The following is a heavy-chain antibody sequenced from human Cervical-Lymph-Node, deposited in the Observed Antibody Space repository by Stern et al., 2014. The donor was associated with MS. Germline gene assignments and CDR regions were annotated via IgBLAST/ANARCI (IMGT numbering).Heavy chain of an antibody. CDR1: GGSISSSNW. CDR3: AREHGDEYCSSTSCFTSYWFDP. Sequence: QVQLQESGPGLVKPSGTLSLTCAVSGGSISSSNWWSWVRQPPGKGLEWIGEIYHSGSTNYNPSLKSRVTISVDKSKNQFSLKLSSVTAADTAVYYCAREHGDEYCSSTSCFTSYWFDPWGQGTLVTVSS. J-gene: IGHJ5*02. V-gene: IGHV4-4*02. CDR2: IYHSGST. D-gene: IGHD2-2*01.